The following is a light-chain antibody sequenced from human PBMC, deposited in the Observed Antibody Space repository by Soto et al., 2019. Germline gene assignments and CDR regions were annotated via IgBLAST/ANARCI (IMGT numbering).Light chain of an antibody. V-gene: IGKV3D-20*02. Sequence: EIVLTQSPGSLSLSPGQRATLSCRASQSVDTTFFAWYQKKPGQAPRLLIHGASKRATGIPDRFSGSGSGTHFTLIISRLEPEDFAVYYCQQRRDWPLTFGGGTKVEI. CDR2: GAS. CDR1: QSVDTTF. J-gene: IGKJ4*01. CDR3: QQRRDWPLT.